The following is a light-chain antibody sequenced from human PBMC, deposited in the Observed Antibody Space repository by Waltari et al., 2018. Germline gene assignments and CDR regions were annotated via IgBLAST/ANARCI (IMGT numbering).Light chain of an antibody. Sequence: VLTQSPDTLSLSPGERATLSCRASQRVNSKSVAWYQQRPGQAPRLLIKGASNRATGIPDRFSGSGSGTDFTLTISRLEPEDFAVYYCQQYGSAPPVTFGGGTKVEIK. CDR2: GAS. CDR1: QRVNSKS. V-gene: IGKV3-20*01. J-gene: IGKJ4*01. CDR3: QQYGSAPPVT.